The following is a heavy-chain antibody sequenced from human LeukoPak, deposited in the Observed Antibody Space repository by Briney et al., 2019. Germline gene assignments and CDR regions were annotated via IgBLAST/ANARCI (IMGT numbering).Heavy chain of an antibody. J-gene: IGHJ4*02. V-gene: IGHV3-74*01. CDR1: IFTFRNYW. CDR2: VNRAGASI. D-gene: IGHD1-26*01. Sequence: GGSLRLSCTGSIFTFRNYWLHWVRQVPGRGLLWVARVNRAGASIVYADSVEGRFTISRDNAKNTVYLQMNSLRPDDTAVYYCVADSGNRSGGDFWGQGALVTVSS. CDR3: VADSGNRSGGDF.